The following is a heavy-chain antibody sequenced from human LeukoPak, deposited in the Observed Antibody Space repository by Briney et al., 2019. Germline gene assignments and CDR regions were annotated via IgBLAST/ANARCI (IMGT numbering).Heavy chain of an antibody. Sequence: GGSLRLSCAASGFTFSSYAMSWVRQAPGKGPEWVSAISGSGGSTYYADSVKGRFTISRDNSKNTLYLQMNSLRAEDTAVYYCAKSGYGSEPYYYYGMDVWGQGTTVTVSS. V-gene: IGHV3-23*01. CDR2: ISGSGGST. D-gene: IGHD1-14*01. J-gene: IGHJ6*02. CDR3: AKSGYGSEPYYYYGMDV. CDR1: GFTFSSYA.